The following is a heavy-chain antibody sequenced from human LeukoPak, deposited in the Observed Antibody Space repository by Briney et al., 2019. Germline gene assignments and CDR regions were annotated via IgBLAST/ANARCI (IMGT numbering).Heavy chain of an antibody. V-gene: IGHV3-30-3*01. J-gene: IGHJ3*02. D-gene: IGHD6-6*01. CDR2: ISYDGSNK. CDR1: GFTFSSYA. CDR3: ARDQRQQLVNDAFDI. Sequence: PGGSLRLSCAASGFTFSSYAMHWVRQAPGKGLEWVAVISYDGSNKYYADSVKGRFTISRDNSKNTLYLQMNSLRAEDTAVYYCARDQRQQLVNDAFDIWGQGTMVTVSS.